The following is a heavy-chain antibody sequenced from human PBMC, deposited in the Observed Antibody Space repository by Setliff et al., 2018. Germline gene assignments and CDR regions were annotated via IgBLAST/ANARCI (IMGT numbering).Heavy chain of an antibody. Sequence: PSETLSLTCTVSGYSISSGYNWGWIRQPPGKGLEWGGNIGHTGSINYNTSLKSRLTILRDTSKNQVSLKLNAVTATDTAVYYCARDLGHGGDSDYWGQGILVTVSS. CDR2: IGHTGSI. CDR1: GYSISSGYN. V-gene: IGHV4-38-2*02. D-gene: IGHD2-21*02. CDR3: ARDLGHGGDSDY. J-gene: IGHJ4*02.